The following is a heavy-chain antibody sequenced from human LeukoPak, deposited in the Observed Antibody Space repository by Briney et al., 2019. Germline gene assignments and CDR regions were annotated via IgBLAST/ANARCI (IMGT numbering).Heavy chain of an antibody. CDR2: IKQDGSEK. D-gene: IGHD1-26*01. CDR3: ARPTGSYDEPFDY. J-gene: IGHJ4*02. CDR1: GFTFSSYW. V-gene: IGHV3-7*01. Sequence: GGSLRLSCAASGFTFSSYWMSWVRQAPGKGLEWVANIKQDGSEKYYVDSVKGRFTISRDNAKNSLFLQMNSLRTEDTAVYYCARPTGSYDEPFDYWGQGTLVTVSS.